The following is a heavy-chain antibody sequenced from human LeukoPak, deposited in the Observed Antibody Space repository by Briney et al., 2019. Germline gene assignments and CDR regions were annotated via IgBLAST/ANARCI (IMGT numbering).Heavy chain of an antibody. Sequence: SETLSLTCTVSGGSISSGTYYWSWIRQPAGKGLEWIGRIYTTGSTNYNPSLKSRVTISVDTSKNQISLKLSSVTAADTAVYYCARDSDTALTDAFEIWGQGTLVTVSS. V-gene: IGHV4-61*02. CDR3: ARDSDTALTDAFEI. J-gene: IGHJ3*02. D-gene: IGHD5-18*01. CDR2: IYTTGST. CDR1: GGSISSGTYY.